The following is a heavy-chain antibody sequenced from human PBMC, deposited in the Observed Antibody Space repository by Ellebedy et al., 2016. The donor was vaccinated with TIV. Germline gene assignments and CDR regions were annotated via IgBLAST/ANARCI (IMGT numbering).Heavy chain of an antibody. D-gene: IGHD4-11*01. CDR1: GYSFTGYY. CDR3: VRDLTNPVTGDY. Sequence: AASVKVSCKTSGYSFTGYYIHWVRQAPGQGPEWVGWINPDNGFTVYEQKLQGRVTITGDTSISTVYMELSSLRSDDTAIYYCVRDLTNPVTGDYWGQGTLVFVSS. V-gene: IGHV1-2*02. J-gene: IGHJ4*02. CDR2: INPDNGFT.